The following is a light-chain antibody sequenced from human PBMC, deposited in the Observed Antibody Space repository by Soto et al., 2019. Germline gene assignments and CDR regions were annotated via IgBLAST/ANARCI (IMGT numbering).Light chain of an antibody. Sequence: YELTQPPSVSVAPGKTASISCGGNDIGSKGVHWYQQKPGQAPVLVIYSDTDLPPVITERFSGSNSATLATLTISRVEAGDEADYYCQVWDSGSAHVVFGGGTKVTVL. V-gene: IGLV3-21*01. J-gene: IGLJ2*01. CDR2: SDT. CDR1: DIGSKG. CDR3: QVWDSGSAHVV.